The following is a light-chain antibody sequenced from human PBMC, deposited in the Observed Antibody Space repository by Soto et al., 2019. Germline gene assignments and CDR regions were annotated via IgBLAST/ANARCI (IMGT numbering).Light chain of an antibody. CDR2: LNSDGSH. Sequence: QPVLTQSPSASVSLGASVKLTCTLSSGHSSYAIAWHQQQPEKGPRYLMTLNSDGSHSKGDGIPDRFSGSSSGAERYLTISSLQSEDEADYYCQTWGTGTWVFGGGTKLTVL. V-gene: IGLV4-69*01. J-gene: IGLJ3*02. CDR3: QTWGTGTWV. CDR1: SGHSSYA.